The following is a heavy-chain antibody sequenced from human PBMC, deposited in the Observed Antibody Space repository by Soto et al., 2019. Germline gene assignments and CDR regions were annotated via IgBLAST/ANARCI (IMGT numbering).Heavy chain of an antibody. CDR1: GGTFTSYT. D-gene: IGHD2-21*02. J-gene: IGHJ4*02. CDR3: XXXVTDATRGDH. CDR2: XXXXXXTA. Sequence: QVQLVQSGAEVKKPGSSVKVSCKASGGTFTSYTINWVRQAPGQGLEWMGRXXXXXXTANYAQKFQGRVTVTADKSTGXXXXXXXXXXXXXXXXXXXXXXVTDATRGDHWGQGTLVTVSS. V-gene: IGHV1-69*08.